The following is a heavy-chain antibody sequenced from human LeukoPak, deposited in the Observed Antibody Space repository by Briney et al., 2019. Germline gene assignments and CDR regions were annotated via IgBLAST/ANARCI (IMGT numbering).Heavy chain of an antibody. J-gene: IGHJ4*02. CDR2: IYYSGST. D-gene: IGHD5-18*01. Sequence: PSETLSLTCTVSGGSISSYYWSWIRQPPGKGLEWIGYIYYSGSTNYNPSLKSRVTISVDTSKNQFSLKLSSVTAADTAVYCCARGTGTAMPKGLGYWGQGTLVTVSS. CDR1: GGSISSYY. V-gene: IGHV4-59*01. CDR3: ARGTGTAMPKGLGY.